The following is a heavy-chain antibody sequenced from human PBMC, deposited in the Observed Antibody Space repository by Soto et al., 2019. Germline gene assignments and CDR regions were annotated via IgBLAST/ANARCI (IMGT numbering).Heavy chain of an antibody. J-gene: IGHJ6*02. CDR2: IYYTGST. CDR3: ARSVARSIAAMDV. CDR1: GGSISSDGYY. D-gene: IGHD6-6*01. V-gene: IGHV4-39*01. Sequence: QLQLQESGPGLVKPSETLSLTCTVSGGSISSDGYYWGWIRQPPGKGPEWIGTIYYTGSTDYNPSLKSRVTVSVATSKNQFSLKLTSMTAADTAVYYCARSVARSIAAMDVWGQGTTVTVSS.